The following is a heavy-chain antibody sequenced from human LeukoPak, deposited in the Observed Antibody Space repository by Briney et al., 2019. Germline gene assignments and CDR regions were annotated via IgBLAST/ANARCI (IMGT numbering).Heavy chain of an antibody. D-gene: IGHD2-2*01. Sequence: GRSLRLSCAASGFTFSSYAMHWVRQAPGKGLEWVAVTSYDGSNKYYADSVKGRFTISRDNSKNTLYLQMNSLRAEDTAVYYCARYPSDWAYYYYGMDVWGQGTTVTVSS. CDR3: ARYPSDWAYYYYGMDV. J-gene: IGHJ6*02. CDR1: GFTFSSYA. V-gene: IGHV3-30-3*01. CDR2: TSYDGSNK.